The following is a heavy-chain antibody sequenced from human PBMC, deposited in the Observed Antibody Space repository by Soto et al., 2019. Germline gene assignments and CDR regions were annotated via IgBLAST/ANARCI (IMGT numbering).Heavy chain of an antibody. CDR1: VGASSSGAYY. Sequence: TLSLTCTVAVGASSSGAYYWAWIRQRAGRGVEGIGYTYYNGNTSYSPSLKSRLTIAMDTSKNQFSLQLPSVTAADKAMYYCARASLRAVYAFDIRGKATMLTV. CDR3: ARASLRAVYAFDI. J-gene: IGHJ3*02. V-gene: IGHV4-31*03. D-gene: IGHD2-2*01. CDR2: TYYNGNT.